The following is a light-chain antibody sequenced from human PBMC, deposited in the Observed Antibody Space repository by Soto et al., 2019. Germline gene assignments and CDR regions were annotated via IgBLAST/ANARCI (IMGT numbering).Light chain of an antibody. V-gene: IGKV1-5*03. CDR2: KAS. CDR1: QSISNW. Sequence: DIQMTQSPSTLSASVGDRVTITCRASQSISNWLAWYQQKPGKAPKLLIFKASTLERGVPSRFSGSGSGTEFTLNISSLQPDDFATYHCQQYDTYPRTFGQGTKVDIK. CDR3: QQYDTYPRT. J-gene: IGKJ1*01.